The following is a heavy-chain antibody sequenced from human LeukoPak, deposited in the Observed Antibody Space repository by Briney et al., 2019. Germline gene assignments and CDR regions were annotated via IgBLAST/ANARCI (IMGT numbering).Heavy chain of an antibody. V-gene: IGHV3-9*01. CDR1: GFTFDDYA. Sequence: GGSLRLSWAASGFTFDDYAMHWVRQAPGKGLEWVSGISWNSGSIGYADSVKGRFTISRDNAKNSLYLQMNSLRAEDTALYYCAKDSAYYYDSSGYSDYWGQGTLVTVSS. D-gene: IGHD3-22*01. CDR2: ISWNSGSI. J-gene: IGHJ4*02. CDR3: AKDSAYYYDSSGYSDY.